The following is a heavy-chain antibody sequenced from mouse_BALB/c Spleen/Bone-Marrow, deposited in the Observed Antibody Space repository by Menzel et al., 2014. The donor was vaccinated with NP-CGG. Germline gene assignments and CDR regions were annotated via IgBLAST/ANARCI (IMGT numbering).Heavy chain of an antibody. CDR1: GFNIXDTY. CDR2: IDPANGNT. Sequence: VQLQQSGAELVKPGASVKLSCTASGFNIXDTYMHWVKQRPEQGLEWIGRIDPANGNTKYDPKFQGKATITADTSSNTAYLQLSSLTSEDTAVYYCASYVYGYYFDYWGQGTTLTVSS. J-gene: IGHJ2*01. CDR3: ASYVYGYYFDY. V-gene: IGHV14-3*02. D-gene: IGHD2-2*01.